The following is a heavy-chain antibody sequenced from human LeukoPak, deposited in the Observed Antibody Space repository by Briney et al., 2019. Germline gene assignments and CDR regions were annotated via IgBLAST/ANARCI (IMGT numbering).Heavy chain of an antibody. Sequence: SETLSLTCAVYGGSFSGYYWSWIRQPPGKGLEWIGEINHSGSTNYNPSLKSRVTISVDTSKNQFSLKLSSVTAADTAVYYCARGRWLRYYYYYGMDVWGQATTVTVSS. V-gene: IGHV4-34*01. CDR2: INHSGST. CDR1: GGSFSGYY. CDR3: ARGRWLRYYYYYGMDV. D-gene: IGHD5-12*01. J-gene: IGHJ6*02.